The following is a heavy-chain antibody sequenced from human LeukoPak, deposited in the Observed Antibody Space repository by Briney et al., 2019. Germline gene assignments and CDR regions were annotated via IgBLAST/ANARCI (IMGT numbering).Heavy chain of an antibody. CDR2: IRSRSDGGTT. D-gene: IGHD3-22*01. CDR3: TAYYDSSGRIDY. CDR1: GFAFSGTW. J-gene: IGHJ4*02. V-gene: IGHV3-15*01. Sequence: TGGFLRLSCAASGFAFSGTWMSWVRQAPGKGLEWVGRIRSRSDGGTTDYASPVKGRFTISRDDSKNTLYLQMNSLKIEDTAVYYCTAYYDSSGRIDYWGQGTLVTVSS.